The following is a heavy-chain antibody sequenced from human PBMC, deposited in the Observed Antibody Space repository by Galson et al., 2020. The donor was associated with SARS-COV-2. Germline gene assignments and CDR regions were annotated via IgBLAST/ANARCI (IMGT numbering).Heavy chain of an antibody. CDR1: DASISTGDYY. Sequence: SQTLSLTCTVSDASISTGDYYWTWIRQPPGKDLEWIGYIHHIGSTFYNPSLKSRLTISIDTSKNQFSLKLGSVTATDTAVYYCARSTVAGTFDYWGQGTLVTVSS. V-gene: IGHV4-30-4*01. CDR3: ARSTVAGTFDY. J-gene: IGHJ4*02. CDR2: IHHIGST. D-gene: IGHD6-19*01.